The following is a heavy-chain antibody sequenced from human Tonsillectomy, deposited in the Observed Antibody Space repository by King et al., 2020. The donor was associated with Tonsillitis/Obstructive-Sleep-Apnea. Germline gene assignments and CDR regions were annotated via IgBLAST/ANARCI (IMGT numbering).Heavy chain of an antibody. V-gene: IGHV3-30*01. J-gene: IGHJ4*02. Sequence: QLVQSGGGVVQPGRSLRLSCAASGFTFSSYAMHWVRQAPGKGLEWVAVISYDGSNKYYADSVKGRFTISRDNSKNTLYLQMNSLRAEDTAVYYCARENYYGALNFDYWGQGTLVTVSS. CDR1: GFTFSSYA. CDR2: ISYDGSNK. D-gene: IGHD4-17*01. CDR3: ARENYYGALNFDY.